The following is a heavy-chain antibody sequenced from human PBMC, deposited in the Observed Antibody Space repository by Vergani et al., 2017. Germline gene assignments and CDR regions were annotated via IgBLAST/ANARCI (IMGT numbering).Heavy chain of an antibody. CDR3: ARDLSYSTAWPFFDS. J-gene: IGHJ4*02. D-gene: IGHD4-11*01. CDR2: ISFDGTR. Sequence: VQLVESGGSLVHPGGSLRLSCAASGFIFDTHGMYWVRQAPGKGLEWVAVISFDGTRYYMDSVRGRFTISRDSSKTLYLQMDSLRVEDTAMYFCARDLSYSTAWPFFDSRGQGTLVTVSS. V-gene: IGHV3-30*03. CDR1: GFIFDTHG.